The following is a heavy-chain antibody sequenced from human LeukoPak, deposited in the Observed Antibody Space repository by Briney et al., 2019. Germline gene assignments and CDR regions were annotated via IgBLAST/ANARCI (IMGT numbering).Heavy chain of an antibody. V-gene: IGHV4-59*08. D-gene: IGHD5-18*01. CDR2: IYYSGST. CDR3: ARRGSLGYSYGLYYFDY. J-gene: IGHJ4*02. CDR1: GGSISSYH. Sequence: PSETLSLTCTVSGGSISSYHWSWIRQPPGKGLEWIGYIYYSGSTKYNPSLKSRVTISVDTSKNQFSLKLSSVTAADTAVYYCARRGSLGYSYGLYYFDYWGQGTLVTVSS.